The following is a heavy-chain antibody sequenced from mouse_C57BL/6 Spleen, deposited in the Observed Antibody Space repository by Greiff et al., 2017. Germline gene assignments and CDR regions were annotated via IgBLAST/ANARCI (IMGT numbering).Heavy chain of an antibody. Sequence: VQLQQSGPELVKPGASVKISCKASGYSFTDYNMNWVKQSNGKSLEWIGVINPNYGTTSSNQKFKGKATLTVAQSSSTAYMQLNSLTSEDSAVYYCARNSNYLYYYAMDYWGQGTSVTVSS. J-gene: IGHJ4*01. V-gene: IGHV1-39*01. CDR1: GYSFTDYN. CDR2: INPNYGTT. D-gene: IGHD2-5*01. CDR3: ARNSNYLYYYAMDY.